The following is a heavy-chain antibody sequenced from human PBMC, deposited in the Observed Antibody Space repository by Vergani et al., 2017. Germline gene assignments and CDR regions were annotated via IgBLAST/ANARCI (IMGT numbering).Heavy chain of an antibody. J-gene: IGHJ4*02. Sequence: QVQLQESGPGLVKPSETLSLTCTVSGDSVISTDYHWAWIRQPPGKGLEWIGSMDYSGSTSYNPSLESRISISFETPKNQFSLRLTSVPAADTAVYYCASKRGACRAAYCHSYDFWGPGTLVGVSS. CDR2: MDYSGST. CDR1: GDSVISTDYH. D-gene: IGHD2-15*01. V-gene: IGHV4-39*01. CDR3: ASKRGACRAAYCHSYDF.